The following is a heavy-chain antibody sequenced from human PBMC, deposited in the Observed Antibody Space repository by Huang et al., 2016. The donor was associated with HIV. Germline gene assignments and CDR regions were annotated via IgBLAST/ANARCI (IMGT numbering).Heavy chain of an antibody. CDR2: FDAEIGET. CDR1: EYTLTALS. CDR3: ATGFDVFFDF. Sequence: QVQLVQSRAEVTKPGASVKVSCKVSEYTLTALSIHWVRQPPGKGLEWMGGFDAEIGETIYAQKFQGRVTMTEDTSTETAFMELSGLRPEDTAVYYWATGFDVFFDFWGQGTLVTVSS. D-gene: IGHD3-9*01. V-gene: IGHV1-24*01. J-gene: IGHJ4*02.